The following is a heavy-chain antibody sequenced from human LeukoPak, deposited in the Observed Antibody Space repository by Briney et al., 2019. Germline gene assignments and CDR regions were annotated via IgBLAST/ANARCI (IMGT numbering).Heavy chain of an antibody. CDR3: ARDGGDWPYDY. Sequence: ASVKVSCKTSGYTFTDYYIHWVRQAPGQGLEWMGWISPHDGDTHYRQKFQGRVTMTRDTSINTVYMELTRLRSDDTALYYCARDGGDWPYDYWGQGTLVTVSS. J-gene: IGHJ4*02. CDR2: ISPHDGDT. V-gene: IGHV1-2*02. D-gene: IGHD2-21*01. CDR1: GYTFTDYY.